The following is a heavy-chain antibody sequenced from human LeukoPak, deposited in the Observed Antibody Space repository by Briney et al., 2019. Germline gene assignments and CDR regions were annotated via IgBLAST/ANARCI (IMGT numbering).Heavy chain of an antibody. Sequence: SETLSLTCTVSGGSISGYYWSWIRQPPGKGLEWIGSIYYSGSTYYNPSLKGRVTISIDTSTSQFPLKLSAVTAADTAVYYCARLRIYCTGGTCYYYFDHWGQGTLVTVSS. D-gene: IGHD2-15*01. CDR3: ARLRIYCTGGTCYYYFDH. CDR2: IYYSGST. V-gene: IGHV4-39*01. J-gene: IGHJ4*02. CDR1: GGSISGYY.